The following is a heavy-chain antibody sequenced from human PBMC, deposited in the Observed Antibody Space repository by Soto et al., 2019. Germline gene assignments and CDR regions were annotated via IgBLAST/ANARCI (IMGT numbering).Heavy chain of an antibody. J-gene: IGHJ4*02. CDR3: AKVVGAGNDYYDF. CDR1: GFTISSCA. Sequence: EVQLWESGGGLVQPGGSLRLSCAASGFTISSCAMGWVRQAPGKGLEWVSGISGNGGSTYYADSVKGRFTISRDTSKNTLYLQMDSLGAEDTAIYYCAKVVGAGNDYYDFWGQGTLVTVSS. CDR2: ISGNGGST. D-gene: IGHD3-22*01. V-gene: IGHV3-23*01.